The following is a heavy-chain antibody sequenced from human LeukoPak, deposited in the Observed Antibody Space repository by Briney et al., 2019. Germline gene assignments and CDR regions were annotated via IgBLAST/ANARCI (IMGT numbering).Heavy chain of an antibody. CDR1: GFTFSSYA. CDR3: VKDCRGGWFAMDV. V-gene: IGHV3-23*01. CDR2: ISGSGGST. D-gene: IGHD3-10*01. Sequence: GGSLRLSCAASGFTFSSYAMSWVRQAPGKGLEWVSAISGSGGSTYYADSVKGRFTISRDNSKNTLYLQMNSLRAEDTAVYYCVKDCRGGWFAMDVWGQGNTVTVSS. J-gene: IGHJ6*02.